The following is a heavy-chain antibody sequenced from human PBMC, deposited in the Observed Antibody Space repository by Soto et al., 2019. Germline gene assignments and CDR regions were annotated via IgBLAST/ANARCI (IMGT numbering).Heavy chain of an antibody. CDR3: VRPYCGTASCHNWFDP. J-gene: IGHJ5*02. V-gene: IGHV1-3*01. Sequence: QVQLVQSGAEVRKPGASVRVSCKASGYTFTSYPMYWVRQAPGQRLEWMGWINADNDNTKYSQKFQGRITITRDTSASKVYMELSSLTSEDTAVYYCVRPYCGTASCHNWFDPWGQGTLVTVSS. CDR1: GYTFTSYP. D-gene: IGHD2-2*01. CDR2: INADNDNT.